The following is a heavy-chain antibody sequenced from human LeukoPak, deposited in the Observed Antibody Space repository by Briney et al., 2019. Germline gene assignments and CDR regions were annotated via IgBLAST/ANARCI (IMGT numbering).Heavy chain of an antibody. CDR1: GFTFSSYA. Sequence: GGSLRLSCAASGFTFSSYAMSWVRHAPGKGLEWVSDISGSGGSIYYADSVKGRFTISRDNSKNTLYLQMNSLTAEDTAVYYCAKGEYSSSYPSDYWGQGTLVTVSS. V-gene: IGHV3-23*01. D-gene: IGHD6-6*01. J-gene: IGHJ4*02. CDR3: AKGEYSSSYPSDY. CDR2: ISGSGGSI.